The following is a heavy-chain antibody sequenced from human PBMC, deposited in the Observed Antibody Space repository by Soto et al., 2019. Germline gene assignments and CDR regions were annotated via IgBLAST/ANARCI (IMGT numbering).Heavy chain of an antibody. J-gene: IGHJ6*02. CDR1: GYTFTSYD. CDR3: ARENTPYGMDV. CDR2: MNPNSGNT. Sequence: ASVKVSCKASGYTFTSYDINWVRQSTGQGLEWMGWMNPNSGNTGYAQKFQGRVTMTRNTSISTAYMELSSLRSEDTAVYYCARENTPYGMDVWGQGTTVPVSS. V-gene: IGHV1-8*01.